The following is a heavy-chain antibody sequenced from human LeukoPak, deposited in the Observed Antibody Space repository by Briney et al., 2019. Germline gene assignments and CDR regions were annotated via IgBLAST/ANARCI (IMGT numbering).Heavy chain of an antibody. J-gene: IGHJ4*02. Sequence: GGSLRLSCAASGFTFSSYEMNWVRQAPGKGLEWVSYISSSGSTIYYADSVKGRFTISRDNAKNSLYLQMNSLRAEDTAVYYCARSPGDSSGWYLDWGQGTLVTVPS. CDR3: ARSPGDSSGWYLD. CDR2: ISSSGSTI. D-gene: IGHD6-19*01. V-gene: IGHV3-48*03. CDR1: GFTFSSYE.